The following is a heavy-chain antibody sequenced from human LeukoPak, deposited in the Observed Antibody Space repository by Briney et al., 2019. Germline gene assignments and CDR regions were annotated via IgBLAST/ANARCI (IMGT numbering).Heavy chain of an antibody. CDR2: IFYSGST. V-gene: IGHV4-39*07. CDR3: ARGKLWDMTTVVTPYYFDY. J-gene: IGHJ4*02. D-gene: IGHD4-23*01. CDR1: GGSISTSNYY. Sequence: PSETLSLTCTVSGGSISTSNYYWGWIRQPPGKGLEWIGNIFYSGSTYYSPSLRSRVTISLDTSRNQFSLKLNSVTAADTAVYYCARGKLWDMTTVVTPYYFDYWGQGTLVTVSS.